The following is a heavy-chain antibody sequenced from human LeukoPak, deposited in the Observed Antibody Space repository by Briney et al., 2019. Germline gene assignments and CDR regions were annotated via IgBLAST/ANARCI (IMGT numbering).Heavy chain of an antibody. V-gene: IGHV4-4*07. J-gene: IGHJ5*01. CDR3: ARECNWIDY. CDR1: GGSISSYY. Sequence: SETLSLTCTVSGGSISSYYWSWIRHPAAKGLECIGRIYTSGSTNYNPSLKSRVTMSVDTSENQFSLKLSSVTAADTAVYYWARECNWIDYWGQGTLVTVSS. CDR2: IYTSGST.